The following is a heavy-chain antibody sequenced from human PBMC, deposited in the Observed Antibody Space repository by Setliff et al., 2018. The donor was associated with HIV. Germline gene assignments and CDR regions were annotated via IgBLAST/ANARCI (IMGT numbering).Heavy chain of an antibody. CDR2: INAGNGNT. CDR3: ATKVYCTNGVCLDAFDI. J-gene: IGHJ3*02. V-gene: IGHV1-3*01. D-gene: IGHD2-8*01. CDR1: GYTFTSYT. Sequence: VSVKVSCKASGYTFTSYTIHWIRQAPGQRPEWMGWINAGNGNTKYSQKFQGRVTITRDTSATTAYMEVSSLRSEDTAVYYCATKVYCTNGVCLDAFDIWGQGTMVTVS.